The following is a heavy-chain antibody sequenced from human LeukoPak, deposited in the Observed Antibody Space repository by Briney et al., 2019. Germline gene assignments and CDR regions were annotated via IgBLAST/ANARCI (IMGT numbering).Heavy chain of an antibody. CDR3: TTEYYYDSSGLFDY. Sequence: PGGSLRLSCAVSGFTFSNGWMSWVRQAPGKGLEWVGRIKSKRDGGTTDYAAPVNGRFTISRDDSKNTLYLQMNSLKTEDTAVYYCTTEYYYDSSGLFDYWGRGTLVTVSS. CDR2: IKSKRDGGTT. V-gene: IGHV3-15*01. CDR1: GFTFSNGW. D-gene: IGHD3-22*01. J-gene: IGHJ4*02.